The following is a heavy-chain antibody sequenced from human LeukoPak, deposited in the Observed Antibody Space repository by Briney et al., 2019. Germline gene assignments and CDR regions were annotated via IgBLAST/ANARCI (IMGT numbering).Heavy chain of an antibody. CDR1: GFTFSTYW. Sequence: GGSLRLSCAASGFTFSTYWMTWVRQAPGKGLEWVANIKQNGSEKYYVDSVKGRFTISRDNAKNSLYLQMNRLRAEDTAVYYCARLGGYISDDYWGQGTLVTVSS. CDR3: ARLGGYISDDY. CDR2: IKQNGSEK. V-gene: IGHV3-7*01. D-gene: IGHD6-25*01. J-gene: IGHJ4*02.